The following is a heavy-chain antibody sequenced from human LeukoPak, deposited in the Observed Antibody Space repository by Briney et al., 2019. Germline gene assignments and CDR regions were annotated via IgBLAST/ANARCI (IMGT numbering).Heavy chain of an antibody. V-gene: IGHV1-18*01. CDR2: ISAYNGNT. D-gene: IGHD3-10*01. J-gene: IGHJ4*02. Sequence: ASVKVSCKASGYTFTSYGISWVRQAPGQGLEWMGWISAYNGNTNYAQKLQGRVTMTTDTSTSTAYMELRSLRSDDTAVHYCARMEYYYGSGSYPLDYWGQGTLVTVSS. CDR3: ARMEYYYGSGSYPLDY. CDR1: GYTFTSYG.